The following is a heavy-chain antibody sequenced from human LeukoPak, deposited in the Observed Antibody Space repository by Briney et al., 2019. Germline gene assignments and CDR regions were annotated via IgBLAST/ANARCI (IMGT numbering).Heavy chain of an antibody. CDR1: GASISGHY. CDR3: ARHVGYEYFDY. J-gene: IGHJ4*02. V-gene: IGHV4-59*05. D-gene: IGHD5-12*01. Sequence: RPSETLSLTCTVSGASISGHYWSWFRQPPGKGLEWIGSIYYSGTTYYNPSLKSRVAISVDTTKNQYSLKLSSVTAADTDVYYCARHVGYEYFDYWGQGALVTVSS. CDR2: IYYSGTT.